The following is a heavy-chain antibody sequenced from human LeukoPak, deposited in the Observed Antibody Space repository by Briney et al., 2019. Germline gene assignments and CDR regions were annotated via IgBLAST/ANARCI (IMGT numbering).Heavy chain of an antibody. D-gene: IGHD2-21*01. CDR1: GFTDSSNY. J-gene: IGHJ6*02. CDR2: IYSGGST. CDR3: ARDHNEVDGYYYYGMDV. Sequence: GGSLRLSCAASGFTDSSNYMSWVRQAPGKGLEWVSVIYSGGSTYYADSVKGRFTISRHNSKNTLYLQMNSLRAEDTAVYYCARDHNEVDGYYYYGMDVWGQGTTVTVSS. V-gene: IGHV3-53*04.